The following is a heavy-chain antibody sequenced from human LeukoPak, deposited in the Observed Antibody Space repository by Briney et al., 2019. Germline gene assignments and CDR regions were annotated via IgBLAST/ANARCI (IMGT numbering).Heavy chain of an antibody. D-gene: IGHD2-15*01. CDR1: GYSISSGYY. V-gene: IGHV4-38-2*02. CDR3: AREGYCSGGRCYSPWFDP. CDR2: IYHSGST. Sequence: SETLSLTCTVSGYSISSGYYWGWIRQPPGKGLEWIGSIYHSGSTYYNPSLKSRVTISVDTSKNQFSLKLSSVTAADTAVYYCAREGYCSGGRCYSPWFDPWGQGTLVTVSS. J-gene: IGHJ5*02.